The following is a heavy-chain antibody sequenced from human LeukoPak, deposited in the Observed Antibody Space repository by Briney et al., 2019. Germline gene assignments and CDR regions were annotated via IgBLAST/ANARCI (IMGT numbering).Heavy chain of an antibody. D-gene: IGHD3-22*01. Sequence: GGSLRLSCAASGFTFSSYAMSWVRQAPGKGLEWVSAISGSGGSTYYADSVKGRFTISRDNSKNTLYLQMNSLRAEDTAVYYCARKTDSSGSGDYWGQGTLVTVSS. CDR2: ISGSGGST. CDR1: GFTFSSYA. V-gene: IGHV3-23*01. CDR3: ARKTDSSGSGDY. J-gene: IGHJ4*02.